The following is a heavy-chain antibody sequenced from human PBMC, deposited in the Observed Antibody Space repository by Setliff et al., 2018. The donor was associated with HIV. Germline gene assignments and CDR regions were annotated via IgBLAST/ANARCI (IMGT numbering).Heavy chain of an antibody. V-gene: IGHV4-61*02. CDR2: IYTSGST. CDR1: GGSISSGSYY. D-gene: IGHD3-10*01. Sequence: NPSETLSLTCTVSGGSISSGSYYWSWIRQPAGKGLEWIGRIYTSGSTNYIPSLKSRVTISVDTSKNQFSLKLSSVTAADTAVYYCARDSGTTGWCVDVWGQGTTVTVSS. CDR3: ARDSGTTGWCVDV. J-gene: IGHJ6*02.